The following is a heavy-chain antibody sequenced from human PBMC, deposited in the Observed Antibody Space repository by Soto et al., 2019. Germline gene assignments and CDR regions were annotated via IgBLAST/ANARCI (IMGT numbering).Heavy chain of an antibody. J-gene: IGHJ6*02. CDR1: GFTFSSYA. D-gene: IGHD2-2*01. V-gene: IGHV3-30-3*01. CDR3: ARDWGYCSSTSCPVLVWYYGMDV. CDR2: ISYDGSNK. Sequence: LRLSCAASGFTFSSYAMHWVRQAPGKGLEWVAVISYDGSNKYCADSVKGRSTISRDNSKNTLYLQMNSLRAEDTAVYYCARDWGYCSSTSCPVLVWYYGMDVWGQGTTVTVSS.